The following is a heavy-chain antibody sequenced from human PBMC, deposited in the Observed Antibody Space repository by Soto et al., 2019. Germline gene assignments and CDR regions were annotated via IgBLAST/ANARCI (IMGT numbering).Heavy chain of an antibody. J-gene: IGHJ4*02. D-gene: IGHD4-17*01. Sequence: QITLKESGPTLVKPTQTLTLTCTFSGFSLTTSGVGVGWIRQPPGKALEWLALIYWDDDKRYSPSLRSRLTITKDTSKNQVVLTMTNMDPVDTATYYCTHRMTYDDWDYWGQGTLVTVSS. CDR2: IYWDDDK. V-gene: IGHV2-5*02. CDR3: THRMTYDDWDY. CDR1: GFSLTTSGVG.